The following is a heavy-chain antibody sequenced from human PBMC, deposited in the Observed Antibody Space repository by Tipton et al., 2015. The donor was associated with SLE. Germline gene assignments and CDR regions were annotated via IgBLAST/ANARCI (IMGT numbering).Heavy chain of an antibody. J-gene: IGHJ3*02. CDR3: ARHLDGTYGSHAFDI. D-gene: IGHD1-26*01. CDR1: GGSFSGYY. CDR2: INHSGST. V-gene: IGHV4-34*01. Sequence: GLVKPSETLSLTCAVYGGSFSGYYWSWIRQPPGKGLEWIGEINHSGSTNYNPSLKSRVTISADTSKNQFSLKLSSVTAADTAVYYCARHLDGTYGSHAFDIWGQGTVVTVSS.